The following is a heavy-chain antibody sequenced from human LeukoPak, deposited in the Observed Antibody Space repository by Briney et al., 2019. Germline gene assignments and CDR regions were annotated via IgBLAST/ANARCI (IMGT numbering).Heavy chain of an antibody. Sequence: ASVEVPCKASGYTFTSYGISWVRQAPGQGLEWMGWISAYNGNTDYAQKLQGRVTMTTDTSTSTAYMELRSLRSDDTAVYYCARDYYDSHLSWGQGTLVTVSS. CDR3: ARDYYDSHLS. CDR2: ISAYNGNT. CDR1: GYTFTSYG. J-gene: IGHJ5*02. D-gene: IGHD3-22*01. V-gene: IGHV1-18*01.